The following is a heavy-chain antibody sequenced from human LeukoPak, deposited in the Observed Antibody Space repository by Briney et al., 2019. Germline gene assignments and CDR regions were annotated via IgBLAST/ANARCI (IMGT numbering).Heavy chain of an antibody. D-gene: IGHD2-15*01. CDR3: ARDGCSGGSCYFAADAFDI. V-gene: IGHV1-2*06. J-gene: IGHJ3*02. CDR1: GYTFTGYY. Sequence: ASVKVSCKASGYTFTGYYMHWVRQAPGQGLEWMGRFNPNSGGTNYAQKFQGRVTMTRDTSISTAYMELSRLRSDDTAVYYCARDGCSGGSCYFAADAFDIWGQGTMVTVSS. CDR2: FNPNSGGT.